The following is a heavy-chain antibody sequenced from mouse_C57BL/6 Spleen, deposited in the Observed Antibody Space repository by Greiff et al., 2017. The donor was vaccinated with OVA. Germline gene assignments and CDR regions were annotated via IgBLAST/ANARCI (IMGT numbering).Heavy chain of an antibody. Sequence: VQLQQPGAELVKPGASVKLSCKASGYTFTSYWMQWVKQRPGQGLEWIGEIDPSASYTNYNQKFKGKATLTVDTSSSTAYMQLSSLTSEDSAVYYCARKGYSNGFAYWGQGTLVTVSA. D-gene: IGHD2-5*01. CDR1: GYTFTSYW. J-gene: IGHJ3*01. V-gene: IGHV1-50*01. CDR3: ARKGYSNGFAY. CDR2: IDPSASYT.